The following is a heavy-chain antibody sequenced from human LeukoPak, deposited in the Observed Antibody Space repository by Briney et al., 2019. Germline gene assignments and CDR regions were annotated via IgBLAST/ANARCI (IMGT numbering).Heavy chain of an antibody. CDR1: GFTFSSYS. Sequence: GGSLRLSCAASGFTFSSYSMNWVRQAPGKGLDWVSYISSSSSTIYYADSVKGRFTISRDNAKNSLYLRMNSLRAEDTAVCYCATLYDYVWGSYRNYWGQGTLVTVSS. V-gene: IGHV3-48*01. J-gene: IGHJ4*02. CDR3: ATLYDYVWGSYRNY. CDR2: ISSSSSTI. D-gene: IGHD3-16*02.